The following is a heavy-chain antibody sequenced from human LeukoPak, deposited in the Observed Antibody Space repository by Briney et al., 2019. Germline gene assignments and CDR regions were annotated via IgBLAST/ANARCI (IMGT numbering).Heavy chain of an antibody. CDR2: ISPGGGTT. CDR1: GFAFGSEA. Sequence: GGSLRLSCAVSGFAFGSEAMSWVRQSPTRGLEWVASISPGGGTTYYADYVKGRFTISRDNSNNSLFVQMNSLRAEDTAVYYCARGGTKGGYSDHDIWGQGTMVTVSS. D-gene: IGHD5-12*01. V-gene: IGHV3-23*01. J-gene: IGHJ3*02. CDR3: ARGGTKGGYSDHDI.